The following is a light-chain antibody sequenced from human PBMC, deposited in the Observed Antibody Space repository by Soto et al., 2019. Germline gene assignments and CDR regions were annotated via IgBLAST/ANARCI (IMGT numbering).Light chain of an antibody. Sequence: IVLTQSPGTVSLSPGERATISCRASQRGSSSYLACYQQRPGQAPRLLIFGASTRATGIPDRFSGSGSGTDFTFTISRLEHEDSAVYFGQQYGSSQWSYGYWTFGPGTKVEI. J-gene: IGKJ1*01. CDR2: GAS. CDR3: QQYGSSQWSYGYWT. CDR1: QRGSSSY. V-gene: IGKV3-20*01.